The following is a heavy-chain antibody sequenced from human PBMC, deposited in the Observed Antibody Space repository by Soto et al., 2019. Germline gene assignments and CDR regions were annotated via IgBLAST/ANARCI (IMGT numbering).Heavy chain of an antibody. CDR2: IYYSGST. CDR3: ARDKPECSNTSCQGGAWFDP. CDR1: GGSISSGGYY. V-gene: IGHV4-31*03. Sequence: TLSLTCTVAGGSISSGGYYWSWIRQHPGKGLEWIGYIYYSGSTYYNPSLKSRVTISVDTSKNQFSLKLSSVTAADTAVYYCARDKPECSNTSCQGGAWFDPWGQEPLVTVSS. J-gene: IGHJ5*02. D-gene: IGHD2-2*01.